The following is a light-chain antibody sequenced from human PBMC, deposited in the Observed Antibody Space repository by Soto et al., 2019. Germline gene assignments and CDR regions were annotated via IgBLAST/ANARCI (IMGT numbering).Light chain of an antibody. CDR1: SSDVGDYNY. V-gene: IGLV2-14*03. J-gene: IGLJ1*01. Sequence: QSVLTQPASVSGSPGQSITISCTGTSSDVGDYNYVSWYQQHPGKAPKLMIYDVSNRPSGVSNRFSGSKSGNTASLTISGLQAEDEADYYCGSYTSSNTYVFGPGTKLTVL. CDR3: GSYTSSNTYV. CDR2: DVS.